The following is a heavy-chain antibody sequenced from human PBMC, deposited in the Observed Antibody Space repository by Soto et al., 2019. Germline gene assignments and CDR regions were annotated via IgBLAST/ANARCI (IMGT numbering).Heavy chain of an antibody. D-gene: IGHD6-19*01. J-gene: IGHJ6*02. CDR1: GGSFSGYY. Sequence: SETLSLTCAVYGGSFSGYYWSWIRQPPGKGLEWIGEINHSGSTNYNPSLKSRVTISVDTSKNQFSLKLSSVTAADTAVYYCARDRIAVAGRYYYYYGMDVWGQGTTVT. CDR2: INHSGST. V-gene: IGHV4-34*01. CDR3: ARDRIAVAGRYYYYYGMDV.